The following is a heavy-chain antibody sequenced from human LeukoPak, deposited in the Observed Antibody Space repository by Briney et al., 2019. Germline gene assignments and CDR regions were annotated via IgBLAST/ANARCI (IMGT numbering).Heavy chain of an antibody. CDR2: ISYDGSNK. V-gene: IGHV3-30*04. CDR3: ATGYSYGPYYFDY. CDR1: GFTFSSYV. Sequence: PGGSLRLSCAASGFTFSSYVMHWVRQAPGKGLERVAVISYDGSNKYYADSVKGRFTISRDNSKNTLYLQMNSLKTEDTAVYYCATGYSYGPYYFDYWGQGTLVTVSS. J-gene: IGHJ4*02. D-gene: IGHD5-18*01.